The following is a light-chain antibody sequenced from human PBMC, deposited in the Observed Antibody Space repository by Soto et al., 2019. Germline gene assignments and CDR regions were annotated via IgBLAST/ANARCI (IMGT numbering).Light chain of an antibody. Sequence: EIVLNQSPCTLSLSPGDEATLSCRASQSVSSDLAWYQQKPGQAPRVLIYGASTRATGIPARFSGSGSGTEFTLTISNLQSDDFAVYFCQQYNKWPPLTFGGGTKVDI. CDR2: GAS. CDR1: QSVSSD. CDR3: QQYNKWPPLT. V-gene: IGKV3-15*01. J-gene: IGKJ4*01.